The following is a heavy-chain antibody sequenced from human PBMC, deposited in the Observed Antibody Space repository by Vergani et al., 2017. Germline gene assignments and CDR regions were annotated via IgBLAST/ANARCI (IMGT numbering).Heavy chain of an antibody. CDR2: INYVGRT. CDR3: AGGRWDNWYFDL. D-gene: IGHD3-16*01. Sequence: VQLLESGGGSAQPGESLRLSCVASGFTFTAHGLNWVRQSPGKGLEWIGSINYVGRTYYIPSLQSRSTVFVDTSKNQFSLNLTAVTAADTAVYYCAGGRWDNWYFDLWGRGTLVTVSS. V-gene: IGHV4-59*04. J-gene: IGHJ2*01. CDR1: GFTFTAHG.